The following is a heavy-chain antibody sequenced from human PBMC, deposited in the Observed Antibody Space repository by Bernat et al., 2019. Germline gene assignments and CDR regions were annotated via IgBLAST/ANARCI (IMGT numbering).Heavy chain of an antibody. CDR2: IYSGDST. J-gene: IGHJ4*02. CDR1: GFTVSSSY. V-gene: IGHV3-53*04. D-gene: IGHD3-16*02. Sequence: EVQLVESGGSLVQPGGSLRLSCAASGFTVSSSYVSWVRQAPGKGLEWVSLIYSGDSTYYADSVKGRFTISIHKSKNTLYLQMNSLRPDDTAVYYCASSLLIRGSHHYFDFWGQGTLVTVSS. CDR3: ASSLLIRGSHHYFDF.